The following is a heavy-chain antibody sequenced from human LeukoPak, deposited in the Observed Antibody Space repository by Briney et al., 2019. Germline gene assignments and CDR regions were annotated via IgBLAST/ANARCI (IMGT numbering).Heavy chain of an antibody. CDR1: GFTFSGYW. CDR3: AKASPYGSGSYYGMDV. CDR2: INRDGSDT. Sequence: GGSLRLSCAASGFTFSGYWMSWVRQAPGKGLEWVANINRDGSDTQYVDSVKGRFTISRDNSKNTLYLQMNSLRAEDTAVYYCAKASPYGSGSYYGMDVWGQGTTVTVSS. D-gene: IGHD3-10*01. J-gene: IGHJ6*02. V-gene: IGHV3-7*01.